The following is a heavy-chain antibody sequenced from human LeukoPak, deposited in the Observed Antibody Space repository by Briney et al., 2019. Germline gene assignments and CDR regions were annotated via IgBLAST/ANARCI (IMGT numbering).Heavy chain of an antibody. D-gene: IGHD3-10*01. CDR2: TYYRSKWYN. J-gene: IGHJ2*01. V-gene: IGHV6-1*01. CDR3: AREVQEATYWYFDL. Sequence: SQTLSLTCAISGDSVSSNSAAWNWIRQSPSKGLEWLGRTYYRSKWYNDYAVSAKSRITINPDTSKNQFSLQLNSVTPEDTAVYYCAREVQEATYWYFDLWGRGTLVTVSS. CDR1: GDSVSSNSAA.